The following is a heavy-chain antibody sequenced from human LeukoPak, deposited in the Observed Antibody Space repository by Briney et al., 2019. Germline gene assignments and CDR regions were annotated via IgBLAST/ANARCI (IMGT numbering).Heavy chain of an antibody. CDR1: GFTFDECA. CDR3: AKDMDHYDFWTGGFDP. CDR2: ITGSGTGT. Sequence: GGSLRLSCAASGFTFDECAMHWVRQVPGKGLQWVSVITGSGTGTDYADSVKGRFTISRDNSRNSLYLQMNSLRIEDTALYYCAKDMDHYDFWTGGFDPWGQGTLVTVSS. V-gene: IGHV3-43*02. J-gene: IGHJ5*02. D-gene: IGHD3-3*01.